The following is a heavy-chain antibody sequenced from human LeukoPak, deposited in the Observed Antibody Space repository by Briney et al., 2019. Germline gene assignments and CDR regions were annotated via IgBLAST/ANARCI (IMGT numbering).Heavy chain of an antibody. J-gene: IGHJ6*02. CDR1: GFTFSDYY. CDR3: ARARQLTGSGMDV. V-gene: IGHV3-11*01. CDR2: ISSSGSSI. Sequence: GGSLRLSCAASGFTFSDYYMSWIRQAPGKGLEWVSYISSSGSSIYYADSVKDRFTISRDNAKNSLYLQMNSLRAEDTAVYYCARARQLTGSGMDVWGQGTTVTVSS. D-gene: IGHD5-18*01.